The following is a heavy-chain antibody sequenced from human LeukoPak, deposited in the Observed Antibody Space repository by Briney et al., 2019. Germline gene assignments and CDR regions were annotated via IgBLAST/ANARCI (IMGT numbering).Heavy chain of an antibody. J-gene: IGHJ6*03. CDR1: GYTFTGYY. V-gene: IGHV1-2*06. CDR2: INPNSGGT. Sequence: ASVKVSCKASGYTFTGYYMHWVRQAPGQGLEWMGRINPNSGGTNYAQKFQGRVTMTRDTSISTAYMELSRLRSDDTAVYYCARGVPAAPPYYYYYYMDVWGKGTTVTVSS. D-gene: IGHD2-2*01. CDR3: ARGVPAAPPYYYYYYMDV.